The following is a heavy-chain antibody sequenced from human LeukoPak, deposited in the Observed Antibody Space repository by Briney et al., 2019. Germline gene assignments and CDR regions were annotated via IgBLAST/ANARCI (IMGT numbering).Heavy chain of an antibody. Sequence: GGSLRLSCAASGFTFDDYAMHWVRQAPGKGLEWVAVISYDGSNKYYADTVKGRFTISRDNSKNTLYLQMNSLRAEDTAVYYCAKSSGSWYEYFDYWGQGTLVTVSS. J-gene: IGHJ4*02. CDR2: ISYDGSNK. CDR1: GFTFDDYA. CDR3: AKSSGSWYEYFDY. V-gene: IGHV3-30*18. D-gene: IGHD6-13*01.